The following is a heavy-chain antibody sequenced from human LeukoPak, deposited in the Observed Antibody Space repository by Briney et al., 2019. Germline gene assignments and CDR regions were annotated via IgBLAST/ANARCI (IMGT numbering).Heavy chain of an antibody. CDR3: AKATGYSYGYFYFDY. Sequence: GGSLRLSCVASGITFSNYAVSWVRQAPEKGLDWVSVISGSAHKIRYADSVKGRFTISRDNSKNTLYLQMNSLKAEDTAVYYCAKATGYSYGYFYFDYWGQGTLVTVSS. J-gene: IGHJ4*02. D-gene: IGHD5-18*01. CDR1: GITFSNYA. V-gene: IGHV3-23*01. CDR2: ISGSAHKI.